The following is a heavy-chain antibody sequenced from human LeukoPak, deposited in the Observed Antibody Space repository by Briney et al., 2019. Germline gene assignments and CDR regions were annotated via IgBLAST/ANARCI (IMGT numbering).Heavy chain of an antibody. J-gene: IGHJ6*02. V-gene: IGHV3-9*01. CDR3: AKDKDCSSTSCIYYYYGMDV. D-gene: IGHD2-2*01. CDR2: ISWNSGSI. Sequence: PGGSLRLSCAASGFTFDDYAMHWVQQAPGKGLEWVSGISWNSGSIGYADSVKGRFTISRDNAKNSLYLQMNSLRAEDTALYYCAKDKDCSSTSCIYYYYGMDVWGQGTTVTVSS. CDR1: GFTFDDYA.